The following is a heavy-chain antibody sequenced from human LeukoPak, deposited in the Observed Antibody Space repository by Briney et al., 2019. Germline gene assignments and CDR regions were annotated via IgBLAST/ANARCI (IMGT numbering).Heavy chain of an antibody. V-gene: IGHV3-7*01. J-gene: IGHJ3*02. Sequence: GGSLRLSCAASGFTFSSYWMTWVRQAPGKGLEWVANIKQDGSEKFYVDSVKGRFTISRDNAKNSLYLQMNSLRAEDTAVYYCARDGEYYDFWSGPYDAFDIWGQGTMVTVSS. CDR1: GFTFSSYW. CDR3: ARDGEYYDFWSGPYDAFDI. D-gene: IGHD3-3*01. CDR2: IKQDGSEK.